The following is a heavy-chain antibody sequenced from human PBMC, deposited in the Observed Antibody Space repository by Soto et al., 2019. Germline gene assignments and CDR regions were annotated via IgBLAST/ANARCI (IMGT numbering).Heavy chain of an antibody. CDR3: EGSAARLIAAAGTEYFQH. CDR1: GYTFTSYA. J-gene: IGHJ1*01. V-gene: IGHV1-3*01. CDR2: INAGNGNT. D-gene: IGHD6-13*01. Sequence: ASVKVSCKASGYTFTSYAMHWVRQAPGQRLEWMGWINAGNGNTKYSQKFQGRVTITRDTSASTAYMELSSLRSEDTAVYACEGSAARLIAAAGTEYFQHWGQGTMVTVSS.